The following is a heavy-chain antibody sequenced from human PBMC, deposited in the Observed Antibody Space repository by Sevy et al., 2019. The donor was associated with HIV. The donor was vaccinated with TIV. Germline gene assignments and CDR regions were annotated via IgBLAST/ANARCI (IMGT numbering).Heavy chain of an antibody. V-gene: IGHV4-39*01. Sequence: SETLSLTCTVSGGSISSSNYYWGWIRQPPGKGLEWIGSIYYSGRTYYNPSLKSRVTISVDTSKNQFSLKLSSVTAADTAVYNCARQLTQNYYDRRGYYPREHFDYWGQGTLVTVSS. CDR1: GGSISSSNYY. CDR3: ARQLTQNYYDRRGYYPREHFDY. J-gene: IGHJ4*02. CDR2: IYYSGRT. D-gene: IGHD3-22*01.